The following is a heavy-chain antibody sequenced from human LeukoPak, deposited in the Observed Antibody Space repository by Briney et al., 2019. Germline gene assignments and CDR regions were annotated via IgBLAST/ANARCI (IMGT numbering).Heavy chain of an antibody. J-gene: IGHJ5*02. V-gene: IGHV5-51*01. CDR1: GYTFTSYW. CDR2: VYPGDSDT. D-gene: IGHD6-19*01. Sequence: GESLKISCKGSGYTFTSYWIGWVRQVPGKGLEWMGFVYPGDSDTRYSPSFRGQVTISADKSISTAYLQWSSLKASDTAIYYCARQSESSGWYHWGQGTLVTVSS. CDR3: ARQSESSGWYH.